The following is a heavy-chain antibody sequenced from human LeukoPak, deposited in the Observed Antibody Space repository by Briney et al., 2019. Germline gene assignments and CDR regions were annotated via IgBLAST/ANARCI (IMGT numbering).Heavy chain of an antibody. CDR1: GGSFSGYY. V-gene: IGHV4-38-2*01. D-gene: IGHD6-13*01. CDR2: IYHSGST. Sequence: SETLSLTCGVYGGSFSGYYWGWIRQPPGKGLEWIGSIYHSGSTYYNPSLKSRVTISVDTSKNQFSLKLSSVTAADTAVYYCARVRIAAAGTGGGWFDPWGQGTLVTVSS. J-gene: IGHJ5*02. CDR3: ARVRIAAAGTGGGWFDP.